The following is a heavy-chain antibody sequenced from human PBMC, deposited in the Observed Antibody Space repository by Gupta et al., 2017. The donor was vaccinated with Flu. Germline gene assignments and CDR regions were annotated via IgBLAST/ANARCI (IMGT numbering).Heavy chain of an antibody. D-gene: IGHD5-18*01. Sequence: QLQLQESGPGLVKPSETLSLTCTVSGGSISSTNYYWGWIRQPPGKGLEWIASIYYSGNTYYNPSLNSRVTISVDTSKKQFSLNLRSVTAADTAVYYCARHLSGGYSSPNYFDYWGQGTLVTV. V-gene: IGHV4-39*01. J-gene: IGHJ4*02. CDR3: ARHLSGGYSSPNYFDY. CDR1: GGSISSTNYY. CDR2: IYYSGNT.